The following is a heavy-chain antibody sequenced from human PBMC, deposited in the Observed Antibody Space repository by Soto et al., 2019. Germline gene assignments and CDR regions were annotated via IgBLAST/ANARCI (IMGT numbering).Heavy chain of an antibody. CDR3: ARHLSHLKPGWFDP. Sequence: GGSLRLSCAASGFTFSAYAMHWVRQAPGKGLEWVALISDDGTNKFYADFVKGRFTISRDNSKSTLYLQMNTLRPEDTAVYYCARHLSHLKPGWFDPWGQGTLVTVPQ. V-gene: IGHV3-30-3*01. D-gene: IGHD3-3*02. J-gene: IGHJ5*02. CDR2: ISDDGTNK. CDR1: GFTFSAYA.